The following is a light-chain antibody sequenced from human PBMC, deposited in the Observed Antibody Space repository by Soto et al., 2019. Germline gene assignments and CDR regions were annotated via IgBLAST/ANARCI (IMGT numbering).Light chain of an antibody. V-gene: IGKV2-30*02. CDR3: MQATHWPWT. Sequence: DVVLTQSPLSLPVTLGQPATISCRSSRGLVHSNGNTHLSWLRQRPGQSPRRLIYKVSNRDSGVPDRFSGSGLGTDFTLKIRRVGAEDVGIYYCMQATHWPWTFGQGTRVEI. J-gene: IGKJ1*01. CDR2: KVS. CDR1: RGLVHSNGNTH.